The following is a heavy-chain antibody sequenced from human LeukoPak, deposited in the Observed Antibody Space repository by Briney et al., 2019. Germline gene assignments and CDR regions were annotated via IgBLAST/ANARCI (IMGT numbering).Heavy chain of an antibody. D-gene: IGHD6-6*01. V-gene: IGHV4-39*01. CDR1: GGFITSSNHY. CDR3: ARRTQSTSSFDF. Sequence: SETLSLTCTVSGGFITSSNHYWGWIRQPPGKGLEWIGTTSYSGSASYHPSLTSRVPTSVGWSKNQFSRPLSSVTTPDTTLYFCARRTQSTSSFDFWGEGTLVTVSS. J-gene: IGHJ4*02. CDR2: TSYSGSA.